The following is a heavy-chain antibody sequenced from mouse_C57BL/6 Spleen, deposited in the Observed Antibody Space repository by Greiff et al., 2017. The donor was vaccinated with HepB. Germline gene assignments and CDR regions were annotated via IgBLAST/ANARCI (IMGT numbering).Heavy chain of an antibody. CDR2: INPSTGGT. CDR1: GYSFTGYY. CDR3: ARSGGIYYDYDVAWFAY. J-gene: IGHJ3*01. V-gene: IGHV1-42*01. D-gene: IGHD2-4*01. Sequence: VQLQQSGPELVKPGASVKISCKASGYSFTGYYMNWVKQSPEKSLEWIGEINPSTGGTTYNQKFKAKATLTVDKSSSTAYMQLKSLTSEDSAVYYCARSGGIYYDYDVAWFAYWGQGTLVTVSA.